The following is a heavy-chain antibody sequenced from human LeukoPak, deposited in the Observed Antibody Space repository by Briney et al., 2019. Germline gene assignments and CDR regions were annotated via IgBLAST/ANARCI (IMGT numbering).Heavy chain of an antibody. CDR1: GGSISSAGYY. CDR2: IYYSGST. V-gene: IGHV4-31*03. J-gene: IGHJ6*02. Sequence: SQTLPLTCTVSGGSISSAGYYWSWIRQHPGKGLEWIGYIYYSGSTYYNPSLKSRVTISGDTSKNQFSLKLSSVTAADTAVYYCARDRLVSPVDSYYGMDVWGQGTTVTVSS. CDR3: ARDRLVSPVDSYYGMDV. D-gene: IGHD3-22*01.